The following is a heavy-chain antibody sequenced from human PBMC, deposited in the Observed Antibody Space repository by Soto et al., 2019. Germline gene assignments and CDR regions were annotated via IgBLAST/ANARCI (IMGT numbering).Heavy chain of an antibody. V-gene: IGHV1-3*01. CDR2: INAGNGNT. J-gene: IGHJ4*02. Sequence: QVQLVQSGAEVKKPGASVMVSCKASGYTFSKYAMQWVRQALGQRPEWMGWINAGNGNTKYSQKFQDRFTITRDTTANTDYMDLRSLTSEDTAIDDSARGIGVATTASDYFGNWGQGTHVTVSS. CDR3: ARGIGVATTASDYFGN. CDR1: GYTFSKYA. D-gene: IGHD5-12*01.